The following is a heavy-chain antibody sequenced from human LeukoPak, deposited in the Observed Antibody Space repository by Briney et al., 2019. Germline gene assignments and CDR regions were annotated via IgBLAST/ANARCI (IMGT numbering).Heavy chain of an antibody. CDR3: ARDAGDSSGYYDFDY. V-gene: IGHV3-21*01. CDR2: ISSSSSYI. CDR1: GFSFSSYS. Sequence: GGSLRVSCAASGFSFSSYSMNWVRQAPGKGLEWVSSISSSSSYIYYADSVKGRFTISRDNAKNSLYLQMNSLRAEDTAVYYCARDAGDSSGYYDFDYWGQGTLVTVSS. J-gene: IGHJ4*02. D-gene: IGHD3-22*01.